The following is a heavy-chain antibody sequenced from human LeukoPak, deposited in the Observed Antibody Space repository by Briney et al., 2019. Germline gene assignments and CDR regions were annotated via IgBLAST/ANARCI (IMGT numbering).Heavy chain of an antibody. CDR2: ISGYNGQR. CDR3: VRDTGDRNWNPSEFDF. V-gene: IGHV1-18*01. D-gene: IGHD1-1*01. CDR1: GYMFNVHG. J-gene: IGHJ4*02. Sequence: GASVKVSCKTSGYMFNVHGITWVRQAPGQGLEWVGWISGYNGQRNYAGKLQDRLTLTTDTSTSTMELKGLRSDDTAVYYCVRDTGDRNWNPSEFDFWGQGTLVTVSS.